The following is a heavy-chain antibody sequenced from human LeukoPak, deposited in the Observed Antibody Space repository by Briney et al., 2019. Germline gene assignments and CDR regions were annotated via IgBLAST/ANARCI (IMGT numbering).Heavy chain of an antibody. CDR1: GFTFSDYW. CDR2: IKQDGSEK. J-gene: IGHJ4*02. D-gene: IGHD2-21*02. CDR3: ARGIGDCAGVHF. V-gene: IGHV3-7*01. Sequence: GGSLRLACAASGFTFSDYWMSWVRQAPGKGLEWVANIKQDGSEKYYVDSVRGRFTISRDNAKSSLFLQLNSVRAEDTAVYYCARGIGDCAGVHFWGQGTLVTVSS.